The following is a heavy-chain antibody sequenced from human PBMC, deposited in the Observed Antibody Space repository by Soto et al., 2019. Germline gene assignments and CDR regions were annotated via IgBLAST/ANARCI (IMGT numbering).Heavy chain of an antibody. V-gene: IGHV1-69*13. J-gene: IGHJ4*02. CDR1: GYTFTSYD. D-gene: IGHD3-22*01. CDR3: ARVDYYYDSSGYIDY. CDR2: INPICGNA. Sequence: ASVKVSCKASGYTFTSYDINWVRQATGQGLEWMGWINPICGNADYAQKFQGRVTITADESTSTAYMELSSLRSEDTAVYYCARVDYYYDSSGYIDYWGQGTLVTVSS.